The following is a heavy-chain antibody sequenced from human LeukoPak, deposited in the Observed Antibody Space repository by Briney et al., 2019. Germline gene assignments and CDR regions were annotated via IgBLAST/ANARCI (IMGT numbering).Heavy chain of an antibody. CDR1: GFTFDDYT. Sequence: GGSLILSCAASGFTFDDYTMHWVRQAPGKGLEWVSLISWDGGSTYYADSVKGRFTISRDNSKNSLYLQMNSLRTEDTALYYCAKDIGGYCSGGSCYSGGAFDIWGQGTMVTVSS. CDR2: ISWDGGST. CDR3: AKDIGGYCSGGSCYSGGAFDI. J-gene: IGHJ3*02. D-gene: IGHD2-15*01. V-gene: IGHV3-43*01.